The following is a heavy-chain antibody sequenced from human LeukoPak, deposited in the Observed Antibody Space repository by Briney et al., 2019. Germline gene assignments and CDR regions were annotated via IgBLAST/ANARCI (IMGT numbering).Heavy chain of an antibody. Sequence: GGSLRLSCAASGFTFKHAWMSWVRQAPGKGLERVGRIKSKTSGGTTDYAAPVKGRFTISRDDSKNTLYLQMNSLKTEDTAVYYCTWVGARYYFDYWGQGTLVTVSS. CDR1: GFTFKHAW. CDR2: IKSKTSGGTT. CDR3: TWVGARYYFDY. D-gene: IGHD1-26*01. J-gene: IGHJ4*02. V-gene: IGHV3-15*01.